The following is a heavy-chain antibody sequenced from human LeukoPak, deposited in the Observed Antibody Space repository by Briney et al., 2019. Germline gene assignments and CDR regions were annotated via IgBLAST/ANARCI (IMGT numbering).Heavy chain of an antibody. J-gene: IGHJ6*03. CDR3: ARGGGNGGGWVGHMYYMDV. CDR2: IYHSGST. CDR1: GYSISSGYY. Sequence: PSETLSLTCIVSGYSISSGYYWVWIRQPPGKGLEWIGSIYHSGSTYYNPSLKSRVTISVDTSKNQFSMKLTSVTAADTAVYYCARGGGNGGGWVGHMYYMDVWGKGTTVTVSS. D-gene: IGHD4-23*01. V-gene: IGHV4-38-2*02.